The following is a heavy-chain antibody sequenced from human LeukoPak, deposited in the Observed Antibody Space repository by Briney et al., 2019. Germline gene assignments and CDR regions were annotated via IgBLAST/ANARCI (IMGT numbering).Heavy chain of an antibody. CDR1: GFTFSDHY. CDR2: TRNKANSYTT. Sequence: PGGSLRLPCAASGFTFSDHYMDWVRQAPGKGLEWVGRTRNKANSYTTEYAASVKGRFTISRDDSKNSLYLQMNSLKTEDTAVYYCARGKYYFDYWGQGTLVTVSS. CDR3: ARGKYYFDY. V-gene: IGHV3-72*01. J-gene: IGHJ4*02.